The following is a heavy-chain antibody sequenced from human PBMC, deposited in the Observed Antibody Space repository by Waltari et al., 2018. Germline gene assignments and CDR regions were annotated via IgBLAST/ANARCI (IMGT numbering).Heavy chain of an antibody. J-gene: IGHJ2*01. Sequence: EVQLVESGGGLVQPGRCLRLACAASGFTVDDYAMHWVRQARGNGLEWVSGISWNSGSIGYADSVKGRFTISRDNAKNSLYLQMNSLRAEDTALYYCAKDFPKLGRVMYWYFDLWGRGTLVTVSS. CDR1: GFTVDDYA. CDR2: ISWNSGSI. CDR3: AKDFPKLGRVMYWYFDL. D-gene: IGHD7-27*01. V-gene: IGHV3-9*01.